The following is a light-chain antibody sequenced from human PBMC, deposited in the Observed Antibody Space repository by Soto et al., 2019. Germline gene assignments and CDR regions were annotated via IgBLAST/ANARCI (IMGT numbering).Light chain of an antibody. CDR3: QQSHSSPLT. V-gene: IGKV1-39*01. J-gene: IGKJ2*01. Sequence: DIQMTQSPSSLSASVGDRVTITCRASQSISSYLNWYQQRPRKAPKLLIYAASNLQSGVPSRFSGSGSGTDFTLTISSLQPEDFATYYCQQSHSSPLTFGQGTKLEIK. CDR1: QSISSY. CDR2: AAS.